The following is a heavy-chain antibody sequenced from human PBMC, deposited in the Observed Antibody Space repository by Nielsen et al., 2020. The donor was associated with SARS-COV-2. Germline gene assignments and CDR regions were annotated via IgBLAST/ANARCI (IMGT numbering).Heavy chain of an antibody. Sequence: WVRQAPGQGPEWMGWINTNTGNPTYAQGFTGRFVFSLDTSVSTTYLQISSLKAEDTAVYYCARGGDVLLWFGENHDAFDIWGQGTMVTVSS. V-gene: IGHV7-4-1*02. CDR3: ARGGDVLLWFGENHDAFDI. D-gene: IGHD3-10*01. J-gene: IGHJ3*02. CDR2: INTNTGNP.